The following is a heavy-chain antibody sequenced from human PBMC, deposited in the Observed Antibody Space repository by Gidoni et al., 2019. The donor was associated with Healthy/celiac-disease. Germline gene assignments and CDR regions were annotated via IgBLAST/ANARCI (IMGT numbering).Heavy chain of an antibody. CDR1: GGSFSGYY. CDR2: INHSGST. V-gene: IGHV4-34*01. Sequence: QVQLHQWGAGLFKPSETLSLTCAVYGGSFSGYYWSWIRQPPGKGREWIGEINHSGSTNYNPSLKSRVTISVDTSKNQFSLKLSSVTAADTAVYYCARESVTLNWFDPWGQGTLVTVSS. D-gene: IGHD3-16*02. CDR3: ARESVTLNWFDP. J-gene: IGHJ5*02.